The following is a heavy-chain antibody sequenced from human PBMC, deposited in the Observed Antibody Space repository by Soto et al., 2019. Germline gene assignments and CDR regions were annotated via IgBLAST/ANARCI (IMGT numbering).Heavy chain of an antibody. V-gene: IGHV3-33*01. CDR3: ARDRRMGSGSYLDY. CDR1: GFTFSSYG. D-gene: IGHD1-26*01. J-gene: IGHJ4*02. Sequence: QVQLVESGGGVVQPGRSLRLSCAASGFTFSSYGMHWVRQAPGKGLEWVAVIWYDGSNKYYADSVKGRFTISRDNSKNTLYLQMNSLRAEETAVYYCARDRRMGSGSYLDYWGQGTLVTVSS. CDR2: IWYDGSNK.